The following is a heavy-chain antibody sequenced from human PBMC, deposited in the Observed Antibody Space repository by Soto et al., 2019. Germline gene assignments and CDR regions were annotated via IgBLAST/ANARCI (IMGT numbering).Heavy chain of an antibody. V-gene: IGHV1-2*02. CDR2: IGPESGDT. CDR1: GYTFTGHY. D-gene: IGHD3-10*01. J-gene: IGHJ6*02. CDR3: ARDLLLLWFGEFSYYYYYYGMDV. Sequence: VASVKVSCKASGYTFTGHYIHWVRQAPEQGPEWMGEIGPESGDTRYAQRFQGRVTMTRDMSITTVYMELSSLRSEDTAVYYCARDLLLLWFGEFSYYYYYYGMDVWGQGTTVTVSS.